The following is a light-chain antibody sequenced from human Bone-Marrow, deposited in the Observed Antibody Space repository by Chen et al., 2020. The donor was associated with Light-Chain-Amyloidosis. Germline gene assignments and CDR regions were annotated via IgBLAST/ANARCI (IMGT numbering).Light chain of an antibody. CDR1: NIGSTS. J-gene: IGLJ3*02. CDR2: DDS. Sequence: SYVLTQPSSVSVAPGQTATIACGRNNIGSTSVHWYQQTPVQAPLLVVYDDSDRPSGIPERLSGSNAGNTATLTISRVEAGEEADYYWQVWDRSSDRPVFGGGTKLTVL. V-gene: IGLV3-21*02. CDR3: QVWDRSSDRPV.